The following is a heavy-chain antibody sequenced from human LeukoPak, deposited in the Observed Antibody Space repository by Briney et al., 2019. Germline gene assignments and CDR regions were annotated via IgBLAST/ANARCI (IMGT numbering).Heavy chain of an antibody. J-gene: IGHJ4*02. V-gene: IGHV3-21*01. CDR3: ARDQGGSGGN. CDR1: GFTFSSYS. CDR2: ISSSGTYI. D-gene: IGHD3-10*01. Sequence: GGSLRLSCSASGFTFSSYSMHWVRQAPWKGLEWVSSISSSGTYIYYADSVKGRFTIPRDNAKNSVHLQMNSLRAEDTAVYYCARDQGGSGGNWGQGTLVTVSS.